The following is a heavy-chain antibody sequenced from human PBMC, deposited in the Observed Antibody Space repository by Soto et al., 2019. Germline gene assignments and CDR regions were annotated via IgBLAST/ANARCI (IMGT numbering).Heavy chain of an antibody. CDR1: GYTFPSYD. D-gene: IGHD3-10*01. Sequence: ASVKVSCKAPGYTFPSYDINWVRQATGQGLEWMGWMNPNSGNTGYAQKFQGRVTMTRNTSISTAYMELSSLRSEDTAVYYCAREGVLWFGELLRAFDIWGQGTMVTVSS. J-gene: IGHJ3*02. V-gene: IGHV1-8*01. CDR3: AREGVLWFGELLRAFDI. CDR2: MNPNSGNT.